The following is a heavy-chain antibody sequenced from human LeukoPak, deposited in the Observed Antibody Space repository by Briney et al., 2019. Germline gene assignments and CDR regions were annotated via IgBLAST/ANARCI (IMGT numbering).Heavy chain of an antibody. CDR3: ARGGRSYGRHGKFDP. J-gene: IGHJ5*02. Sequence: SETLSLTCTVSGGSISSHYWSWVRQPAGKGLEWIGRIYSSGSSNYNPSLKSRVTISVDTSRKHLSLQVRSVTAADTAVYYCARGGRSYGRHGKFDPCGQGTLVTVSS. D-gene: IGHD4-17*01. CDR1: GGSISSHY. CDR2: IYSSGSS. V-gene: IGHV4-4*07.